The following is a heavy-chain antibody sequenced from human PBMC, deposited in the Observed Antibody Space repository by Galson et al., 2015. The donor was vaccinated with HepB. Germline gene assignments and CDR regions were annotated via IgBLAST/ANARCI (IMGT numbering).Heavy chain of an antibody. D-gene: IGHD6-25*01. CDR1: TFIFSTYS. CDR3: ARAALGWFDP. V-gene: IGHV3-48*04. CDR2: ISSSGNNI. Sequence: SLRLSCAASTFIFSTYSMNWVCQAPGKGLEWIPYISSSGNNIYYADSVKGRFTISRDNAKKSLYLQMNSLRAEDTAVYYCARAALGWFDPWGQGTLVTVSS. J-gene: IGHJ5*02.